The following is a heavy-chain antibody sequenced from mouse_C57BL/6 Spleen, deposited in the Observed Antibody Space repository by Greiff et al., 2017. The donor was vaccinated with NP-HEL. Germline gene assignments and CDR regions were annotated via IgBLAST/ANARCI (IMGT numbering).Heavy chain of an antibody. Sequence: VVESGASVKISCKASGYTFTDYYMNWVKQSHGKSLEWIGDINPNNGGTSYNQKFKGKATLTVDKSSSTAYMELRSLTSEDSAVYYCARRVPFDYWGQGTTLTVSS. V-gene: IGHV1-26*01. CDR1: GYTFTDYY. CDR2: INPNNGGT. J-gene: IGHJ2*01. CDR3: ARRVPFDY.